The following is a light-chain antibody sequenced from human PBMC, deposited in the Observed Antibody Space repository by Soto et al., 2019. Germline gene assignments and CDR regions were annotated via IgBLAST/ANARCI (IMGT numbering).Light chain of an antibody. CDR1: SSDVGGYDY. CDR3: SSYAGSKNYV. CDR2: EVS. J-gene: IGLJ1*01. Sequence: QSVLTQPPSASGSPGQSVTISCAGTSSDVGGYDYVSWYQQHPGEAPKLIIYEVSKRPSGVPDRFSGSRSGNTASLTVSGLQAEDEADYYCSSYAGSKNYVFGTGTKVTVL. V-gene: IGLV2-8*01.